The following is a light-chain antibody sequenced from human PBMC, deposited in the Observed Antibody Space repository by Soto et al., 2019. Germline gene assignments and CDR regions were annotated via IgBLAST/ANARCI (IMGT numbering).Light chain of an antibody. CDR1: QSVSSSY. J-gene: IGKJ1*01. CDR3: QQPWT. Sequence: ENVLTQSPGTLSLSPGERATLSCRASQSVSSSYLAWYQQKPGQAPRLLIYGASSRATGIPDRFSGSGSGTDFTLTISRLEPEDFAVYYCQQPWTFGQGTKVDIK. CDR2: GAS. V-gene: IGKV3-20*01.